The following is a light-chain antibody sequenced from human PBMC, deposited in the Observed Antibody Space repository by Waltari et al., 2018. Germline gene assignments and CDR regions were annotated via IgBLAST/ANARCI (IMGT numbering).Light chain of an antibody. V-gene: IGKV3-15*01. CDR3: QHSDT. Sequence: EIVMTQSPGTLSVSPGEKATLSCRASQSVSSNLAWYQQKPGQSPRLLIYGASTRATGIPARFSGSGSGTDFTLTISSLQSEDCAVYYCQHSDTFGQGTKLEIK. CDR1: QSVSSN. CDR2: GAS. J-gene: IGKJ2*01.